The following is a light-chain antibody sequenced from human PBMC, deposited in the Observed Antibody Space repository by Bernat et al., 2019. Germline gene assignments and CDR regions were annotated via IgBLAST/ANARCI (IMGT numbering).Light chain of an antibody. V-gene: IGKV1-5*03. CDR3: QQYNSYSLIT. J-gene: IGKJ5*01. CDR1: QSISSW. CDR2: KAS. Sequence: DIQMTQSPSTLSASVGDRVTITCRASQSISSWLAWYQQKPGKAPKLLIYKASSLESGVPSRFSGSGSGTEFTLTISSLQTDDFATYYCQQYNSYSLITFGQGTRLEIK.